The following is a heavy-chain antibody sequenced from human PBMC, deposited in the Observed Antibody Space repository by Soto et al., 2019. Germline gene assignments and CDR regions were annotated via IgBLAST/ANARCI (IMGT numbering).Heavy chain of an antibody. CDR2: IWYDGSNK. J-gene: IGHJ4*02. CDR3: ARESDGSGSHGYFDY. CDR1: GFTFSSYG. Sequence: QVQLVESGGGVVQPGRSLRLSCAASGFTFSSYGMHWVRQAPGKGLELVAVIWYDGSNKYYADSVKGRFTISRDNSKNTLYLQMNSLRAEDTAVYYCARESDGSGSHGYFDYWGQGTLVTVSS. V-gene: IGHV3-33*01. D-gene: IGHD1-26*01.